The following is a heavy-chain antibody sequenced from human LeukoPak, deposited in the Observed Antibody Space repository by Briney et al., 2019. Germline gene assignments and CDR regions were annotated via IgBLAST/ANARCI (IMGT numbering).Heavy chain of an antibody. CDR1: SYSISSSNW. V-gene: IGHV4-28*03. J-gene: IGHJ4*02. CDR3: VRALTAFDY. CDR2: IYYSGST. D-gene: IGHD1-14*01. Sequence: SDTLSLTCAVSSYSISSSNWWGWIRQPPGKGLEWIGYIYYSGSTYYNPSLKSRVTMSVDTSKNQFSLKLSSVTAADTAVYYCVRALTAFDYWGQGTLVTVSS.